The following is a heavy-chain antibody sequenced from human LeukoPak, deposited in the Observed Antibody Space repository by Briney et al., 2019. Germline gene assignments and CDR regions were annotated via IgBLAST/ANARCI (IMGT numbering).Heavy chain of an antibody. CDR2: ISAYNGNT. CDR3: ARDLVAMAAAGTPQIFDY. J-gene: IGHJ4*02. V-gene: IGHV1-18*01. CDR1: GYTFTSYG. D-gene: IGHD6-13*01. Sequence: ASVKVSCKASGYTFTSYGISWVRQAPGQGLEWMGWISAYNGNTNYAQKLQGRVTMTTDTSTSTAYMELRSLRSDDTAVYYCARDLVAMAAAGTPQIFDYWGQGTLVTVSS.